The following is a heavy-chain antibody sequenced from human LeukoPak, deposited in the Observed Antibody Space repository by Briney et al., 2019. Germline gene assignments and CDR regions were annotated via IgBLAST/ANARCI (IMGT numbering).Heavy chain of an antibody. CDR2: INHSGST. CDR3: ARSPTFGATIDAFDI. J-gene: IGHJ3*02. D-gene: IGHD5-12*01. Sequence: SETLSLTCAVYGGSFSGYYWSWIRQPPGKGLEWIGEINHSGSTNYNPSLKSRITISLDTSKNHFSLKLSSVTAADTAVYYCARSPTFGATIDAFDIWGQGTMVTVSS. CDR1: GGSFSGYY. V-gene: IGHV4-34*01.